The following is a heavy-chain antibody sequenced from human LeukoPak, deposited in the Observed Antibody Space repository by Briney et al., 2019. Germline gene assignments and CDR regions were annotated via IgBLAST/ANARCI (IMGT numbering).Heavy chain of an antibody. CDR1: GFTFSSYG. J-gene: IGHJ4*02. CDR2: ISYDGSNK. Sequence: HSGGSLRLSCAASGFTFSSYGMHWVRQAPGKGLEWVAVISYDGSNKYYADSVKGRFTISRDNSKNTLYLQMNSLRAEDTAVYYCAKDSIVGATSGVYWGQGTLVTVSS. D-gene: IGHD1-26*01. V-gene: IGHV3-30*18. CDR3: AKDSIVGATSGVY.